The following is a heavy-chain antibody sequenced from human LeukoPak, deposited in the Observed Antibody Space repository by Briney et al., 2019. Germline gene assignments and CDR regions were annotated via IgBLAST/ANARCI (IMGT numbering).Heavy chain of an antibody. CDR1: GYTFTSYY. CDR2: INPSGGST. V-gene: IGHV1-46*01. Sequence: GASVKVSCKASGYTFTSYYMHWVRQAPGQGLEWMGIINPSGGSTSYAQKFQGRVTMTRDTSTSTVYMELSSLRSEDTAVYYCAREGPYDSSGHPPNFDYWGQGTLVTVSS. D-gene: IGHD3-22*01. CDR3: AREGPYDSSGHPPNFDY. J-gene: IGHJ4*02.